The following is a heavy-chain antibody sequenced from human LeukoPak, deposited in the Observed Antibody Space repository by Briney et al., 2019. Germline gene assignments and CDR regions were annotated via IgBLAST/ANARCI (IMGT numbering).Heavy chain of an antibody. CDR3: ARAPAYYDFWSGYQSRYNWFDP. D-gene: IGHD3-3*01. Sequence: GRSLRLSCAASGFTFSSYAMHWVRQAPGKGLEWVAVISYDGSNKYYADSVKGRFTISRDNSKNTLYLQMNSLRAEDTAVYYCARAPAYYDFWSGYQSRYNWFDPWGQGTLVTVSS. CDR1: GFTFSSYA. V-gene: IGHV3-30*04. CDR2: ISYDGSNK. J-gene: IGHJ5*02.